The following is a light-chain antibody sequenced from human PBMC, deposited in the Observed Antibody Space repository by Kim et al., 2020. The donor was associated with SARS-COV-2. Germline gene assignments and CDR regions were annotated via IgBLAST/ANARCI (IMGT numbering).Light chain of an antibody. CDR3: QTWDSITVV. CDR1: KLGEKY. Sequence: SYELTQPPSASVSPGQTASITCSGDKLGEKYACWYQQKPGQSPVLVIYQDTKRPSGIPERFSGSNSGNTATLTISGTQAMDEADYYCQTWDSITVVFGGGTQLTVL. J-gene: IGLJ2*01. CDR2: QDT. V-gene: IGLV3-1*01.